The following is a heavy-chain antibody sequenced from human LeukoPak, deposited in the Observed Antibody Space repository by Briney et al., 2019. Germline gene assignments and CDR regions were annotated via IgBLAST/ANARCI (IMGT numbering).Heavy chain of an antibody. Sequence: SVKVSCKASGGTFSSYAISWVRQAPGQGLEWMGRIIPIFGTANYAQKFQGRVTITTDESTSTAYMELSSLRSEDTAVYYCARGNLTTVTNDYWGQGTLVTVSS. CDR2: IIPIFGTA. V-gene: IGHV1-69*05. CDR1: GGTFSSYA. J-gene: IGHJ4*02. CDR3: ARGNLTTVTNDY. D-gene: IGHD4-17*01.